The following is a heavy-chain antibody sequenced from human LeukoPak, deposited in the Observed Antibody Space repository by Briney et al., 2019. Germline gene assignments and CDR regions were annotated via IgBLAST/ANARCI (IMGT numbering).Heavy chain of an antibody. D-gene: IGHD2-2*01. CDR2: INHSGST. CDR1: GGSFRSYY. CDR3: ASQHCTSTTCYAYFDY. V-gene: IGHV4-34*01. J-gene: IGHJ4*02. Sequence: PSETLSLTCGVYGGSFRSYYWNGIRQPPGKGLEWIGEINHSGSTNYNPSLKSRVTMSVDTSKKQFSLKLSSVTAADTAVYYCASQHCTSTTCYAYFDYWGQGTLVTVSS.